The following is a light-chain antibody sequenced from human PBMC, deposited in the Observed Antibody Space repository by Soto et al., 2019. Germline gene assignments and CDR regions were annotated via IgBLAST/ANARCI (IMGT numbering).Light chain of an antibody. V-gene: IGLV2-14*01. CDR3: SSYTSSSFLV. CDR2: EVS. CDR1: SSDVGGYNY. Sequence: QSVLTQPASVSGSPGQSITISCTGTSSDVGGYNYVSWYQQHPGKAPKLMIYEVSNRPSGVSNRFSGSKSGNTASLTISGLQAEDEADYYCSSYTSSSFLVFGGGTKLTVL. J-gene: IGLJ3*02.